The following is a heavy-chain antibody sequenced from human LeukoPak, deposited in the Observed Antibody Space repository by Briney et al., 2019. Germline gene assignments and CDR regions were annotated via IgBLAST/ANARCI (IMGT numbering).Heavy chain of an antibody. CDR3: ARDIAVAGRRDY. D-gene: IGHD6-19*01. CDR1: GFTVSSSY. V-gene: IGHV3-53*01. CDR2: IYSGGST. J-gene: IGHJ4*02. Sequence: GGSLRLSCAASGFTVSSSYMSWVRQAPGKGLEWVSVIYSGGSTYYADSVKGRFTISRDNSKNTLYLQMNSLRAEDTAVYYCARDIAVAGRRDYWGQGTLVTVSS.